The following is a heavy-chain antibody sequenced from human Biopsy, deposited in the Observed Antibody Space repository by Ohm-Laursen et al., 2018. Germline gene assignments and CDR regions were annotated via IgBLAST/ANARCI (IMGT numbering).Heavy chain of an antibody. V-gene: IGHV1-18*04. CDR1: GYTFTAYG. CDR2: ISTYNDDT. CDR3: ARDPGYDFWSGSDPFDI. J-gene: IGHJ3*02. Sequence: ASVKVSCKTSGYTFTAYGISWVRQAPGQGLEWMGWISTYNDDTNIAQKFQGRVSMTTDTSTRTAYMELRSLRSGDTAIYFCARDPGYDFWSGSDPFDIWGRGTTVTVS. D-gene: IGHD3-3*01.